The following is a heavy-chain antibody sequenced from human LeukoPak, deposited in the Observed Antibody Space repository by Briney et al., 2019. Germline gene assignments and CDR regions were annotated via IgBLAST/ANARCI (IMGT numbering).Heavy chain of an antibody. CDR1: GHSISSGYY. CDR2: IYHSGNS. J-gene: IGHJ4*02. V-gene: IGHV4-38-2*02. Sequence: SETLSLTCSVSGHSISSGYYWGWIRQPPGKGLEWIGSIYHSGNSYYNPSLKSRVTISVDTSKNRFSLRLRSVTAADAAVYYCARDLRGSYIPYFDYWGQGVLVSVSS. CDR3: ARDLRGSYIPYFDY. D-gene: IGHD3-16*01.